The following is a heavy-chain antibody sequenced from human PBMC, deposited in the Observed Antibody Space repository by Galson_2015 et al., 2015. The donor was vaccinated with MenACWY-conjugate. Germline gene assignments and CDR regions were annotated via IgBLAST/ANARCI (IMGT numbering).Heavy chain of an antibody. Sequence: SLRLSCAASGCTFNTFWMSWVRQAPGKGLERGAKIKPDGSDKYYVDSVKGRFTISRDNAKNSLYLQMNSLRVEDTAMYYCARGPLQLVPWGQGTLVTVSS. J-gene: IGHJ5*02. CDR2: IKPDGSDK. V-gene: IGHV3-7*01. CDR3: ARGPLQLVP. D-gene: IGHD2-2*01. CDR1: GCTFNTFW.